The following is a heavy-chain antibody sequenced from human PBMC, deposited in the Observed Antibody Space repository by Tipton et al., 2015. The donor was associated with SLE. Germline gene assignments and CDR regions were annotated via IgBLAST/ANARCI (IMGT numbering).Heavy chain of an antibody. D-gene: IGHD1-7*01. CDR3: ARGSPTGTTRLDY. CDR1: GGSISSSSYY. V-gene: IGHV4-39*01. CDR2: YYYSGSA. Sequence: LRLSCIVSGGSISSSSYYWGWIRQPPGKGLEWIGSYYYSGSAAYNPSLKSRVTISVATSKDQFSLRLTSVTAADTAVYYCARGSPTGTTRLDYWGRGTLVTVSS. J-gene: IGHJ4*02.